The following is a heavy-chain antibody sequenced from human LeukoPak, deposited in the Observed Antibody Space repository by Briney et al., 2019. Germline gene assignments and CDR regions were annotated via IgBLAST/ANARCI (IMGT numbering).Heavy chain of an antibody. V-gene: IGHV3-48*03. J-gene: IGHJ4*02. D-gene: IGHD1-26*01. CDR1: GFTFSSYE. Sequence: GGSLRLSCAASGFTFSSYEMNWVRQAPGKGLEWVSYIDTSGSTTYYAESVKGRFTISRDNAKNSLYLQMNSLRAEDTAVYYCAREGWELLFDFDYWGQGTLVTLSS. CDR3: AREGWELLFDFDY. CDR2: IDTSGSTT.